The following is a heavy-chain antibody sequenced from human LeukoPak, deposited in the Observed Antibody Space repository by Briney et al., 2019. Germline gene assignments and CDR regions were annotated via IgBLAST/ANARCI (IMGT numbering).Heavy chain of an antibody. V-gene: IGHV1-46*01. CDR1: GYTFTSYY. CDR3: ARVGYCSSTSCYGGGHYMDV. D-gene: IGHD2-2*01. Sequence: ASVKVSCKASGYTFTSYYMHWVRQAPGQGLEWMGIINPSGGSTSYAQKFQGRVTMTRDTSTSTVYMELSSLTSEATPVYYCARVGYCSSTSCYGGGHYMDVWGKGTTVTVSS. J-gene: IGHJ6*03. CDR2: INPSGGST.